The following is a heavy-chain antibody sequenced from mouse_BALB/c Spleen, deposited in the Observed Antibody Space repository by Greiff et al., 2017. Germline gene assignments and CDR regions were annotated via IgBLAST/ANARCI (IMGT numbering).Heavy chain of an antibody. CDR2: INSNGGST. V-gene: IGHV5-6-3*01. J-gene: IGHJ4*01. CDR3: ARDLRLPYAMDY. D-gene: IGHD1-2*01. CDR1: GFTFSSYG. Sequence: EVQGVESGGGLVQPGGSLKLSCAASGFTFSSYGMSWVRQTPDKRLELVATINSNGGSTYYPDSVKGRFTISRDNAKNTLYLQMSSLKSEDTAMYYCARDLRLPYAMDYWGQGTSVTVSS.